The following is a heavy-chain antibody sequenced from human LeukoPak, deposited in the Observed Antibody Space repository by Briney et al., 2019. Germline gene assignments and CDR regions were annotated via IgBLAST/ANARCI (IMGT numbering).Heavy chain of an antibody. J-gene: IGHJ4*02. CDR3: AKAWRIAAAGTVGY. V-gene: IGHV3-23*01. CDR2: ISGSGGST. CDR1: GFTFSSYA. Sequence: GGSLRLSCAASGFTFSSYAMSWVRQAPGKGLEWVSAISGSGGSTYYADSVKGRFTITRDNSKNTLYLQMNSLRAEDTAVYYCAKAWRIAAAGTVGYWGQGTLVTVSS. D-gene: IGHD6-13*01.